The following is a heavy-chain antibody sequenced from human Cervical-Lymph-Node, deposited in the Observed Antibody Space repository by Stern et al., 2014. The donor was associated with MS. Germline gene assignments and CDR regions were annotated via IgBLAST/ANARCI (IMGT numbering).Heavy chain of an antibody. Sequence: VQLVESGAEVKKPGASVKVSCKASGYTFTSYFMHWVRQAPGQGLEWMGIINPSDGSISYAQKFQGRGTMTKETSTSTIYMELGSLRSEDTAVYYCTRTAQLWFFDYWGQGPLVTVSS. D-gene: IGHD5-18*01. CDR3: TRTAQLWFFDY. V-gene: IGHV1-46*03. CDR2: INPSDGSI. J-gene: IGHJ4*02. CDR1: GYTFTSYF.